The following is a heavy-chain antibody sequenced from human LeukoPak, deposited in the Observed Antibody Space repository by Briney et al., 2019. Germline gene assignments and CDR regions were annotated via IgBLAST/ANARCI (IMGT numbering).Heavy chain of an antibody. J-gene: IGHJ4*02. CDR1: GFTFNSYW. D-gene: IGHD6-6*01. V-gene: IGHV3-74*01. CDR2: IKSDGSTT. CDR3: ARDHGSSFDY. Sequence: SGGSLRLSCAASGFTFNSYWMHWVRQAPGKGLVWVSRIKSDGSTTSYADSVKGRFTISRDNAKNTLYLQMNSLRAEDTAVYYCARDHGSSFDYWGQGTLVTVSS.